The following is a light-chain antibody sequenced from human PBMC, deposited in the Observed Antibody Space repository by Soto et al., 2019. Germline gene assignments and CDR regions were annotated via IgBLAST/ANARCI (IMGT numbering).Light chain of an antibody. CDR2: DVS. Sequence: QSALTQPASVSGSPGQSITISCSGTSSDVGGYNYVSWYQQHPSKAPKLMIYDVSNRPSGVSNRFSGSKSGNTASLTSSGLQAEDEADYYCSSYTSSSTLVFGTGTKLTVL. V-gene: IGLV2-14*01. CDR3: SSYTSSSTLV. CDR1: SSDVGGYNY. J-gene: IGLJ1*01.